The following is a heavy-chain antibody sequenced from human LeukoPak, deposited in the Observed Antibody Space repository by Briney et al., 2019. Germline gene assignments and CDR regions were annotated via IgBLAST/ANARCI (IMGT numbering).Heavy chain of an antibody. D-gene: IGHD3-22*01. Sequence: ASVTVSCKASGYTFTGYYMHWVRQAPGQGLEWMGWINPNSGGTNYAQKFQGRVTITRDTSISTAYMELSRLRSDDTAVYYCASYHYYDSSGYYPYYYYYMDVWGKGTTVTISS. CDR2: INPNSGGT. V-gene: IGHV1-2*02. CDR3: ASYHYYDSSGYYPYYYYYMDV. CDR1: GYTFTGYY. J-gene: IGHJ6*03.